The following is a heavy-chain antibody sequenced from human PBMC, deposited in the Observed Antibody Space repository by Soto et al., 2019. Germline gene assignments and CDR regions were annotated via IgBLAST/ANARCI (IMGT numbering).Heavy chain of an antibody. CDR2: ISYDGSNK. Sequence: QVQLVESGGGVVQPGRSLRLSCAASGFTFSSYGMHWVRQAPGKGLEWVAVISYDGSNKYYADSVKGRFTISRDNSKNTLYLQMDSLRAEDTAVYYCAVSWGNYYYYGMDVWGQGTTVTVSS. CDR1: GFTFSSYG. J-gene: IGHJ6*02. V-gene: IGHV3-30*03. D-gene: IGHD3-16*01. CDR3: AVSWGNYYYYGMDV.